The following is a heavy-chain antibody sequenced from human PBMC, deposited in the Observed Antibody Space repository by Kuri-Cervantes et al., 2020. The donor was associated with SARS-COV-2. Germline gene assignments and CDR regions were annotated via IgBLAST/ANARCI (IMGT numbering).Heavy chain of an antibody. J-gene: IGHJ6*03. CDR2: IYYSGST. CDR3: AREKRGYYYYYYMDV. CDR1: GYSISSGYY. V-gene: IGHV4-38-2*02. Sequence: SQTLSLTCTVAGYSISSGYYWGWIRQPPGKGLEWIGSIYYSGSTYYNPSLKSRVTISVDTSKNQFSLKLSSVTAADTAVYYCAREKRGYYYYYYMDVWGKGTTVTVSS.